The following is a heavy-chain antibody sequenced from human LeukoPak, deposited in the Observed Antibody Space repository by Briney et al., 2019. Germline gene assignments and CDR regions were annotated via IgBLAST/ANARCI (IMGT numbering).Heavy chain of an antibody. CDR3: AKDMGYGDYEGNFDY. CDR2: IGGSGGST. V-gene: IGHV3-23*01. D-gene: IGHD4-17*01. Sequence: GGSLRLSCAASGFTLSNAWMSWVRQAPGKGLEWVSSIGGSGGSTYYADSVKGRFTISRDNSKNTLYLRMNGLRAEDTAVYYCAKDMGYGDYEGNFDYWGQGTLVTVSS. J-gene: IGHJ4*02. CDR1: GFTLSNAW.